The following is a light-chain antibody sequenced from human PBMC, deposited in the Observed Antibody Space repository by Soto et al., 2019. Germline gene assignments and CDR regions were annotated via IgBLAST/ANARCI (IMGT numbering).Light chain of an antibody. J-gene: IGKJ2*01. Sequence: EVVMTQSPATLSVSLGERATLSCRASQSVTSNLAWYQQKPGQAPRLLVYDASTRATGIPARFSGSGSGTEFTLTISSLQSEDFAVYYCQQYNYWPPYTFGQGTKLQIK. CDR1: QSVTSN. V-gene: IGKV3-15*01. CDR3: QQYNYWPPYT. CDR2: DAS.